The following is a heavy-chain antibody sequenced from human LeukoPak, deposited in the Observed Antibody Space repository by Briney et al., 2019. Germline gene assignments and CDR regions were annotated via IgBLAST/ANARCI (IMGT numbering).Heavy chain of an antibody. D-gene: IGHD4-17*01. CDR3: ARGTTRSPPRV. Sequence: PSETLSLTCAVYGGSFSGYYWSWIRQPPGKGLEWIGEINRSGSTNHNPSLKSRVTISVDTSKNQFSLKLSSVTAADTAVYYCARGTTRSPPRVWGQGTLVTVSS. CDR1: GGSFSGYY. J-gene: IGHJ4*02. V-gene: IGHV4-34*01. CDR2: INRSGST.